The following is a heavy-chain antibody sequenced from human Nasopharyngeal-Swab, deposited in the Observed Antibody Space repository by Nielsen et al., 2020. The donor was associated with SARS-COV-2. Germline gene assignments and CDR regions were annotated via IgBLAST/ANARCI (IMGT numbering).Heavy chain of an antibody. CDR2: ISYDGSNK. V-gene: IGHV3-30*03. J-gene: IGHJ4*02. CDR1: GFTFSSYG. CDR3: AREGDIVVVTALDY. D-gene: IGHD2-21*02. Sequence: GESLKISCAASGFTFSSYGMHWVRQAPGKGLEWVAVISYDGSNKYYADSVKGRFTISRGNSKNTLYLQMNSLRAEDTAVYYCAREGDIVVVTALDYWGQGTLVTVSS.